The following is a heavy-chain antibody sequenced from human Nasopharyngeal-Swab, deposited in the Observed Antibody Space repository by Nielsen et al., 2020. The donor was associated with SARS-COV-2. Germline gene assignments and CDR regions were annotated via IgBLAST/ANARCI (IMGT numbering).Heavy chain of an antibody. D-gene: IGHD5-24*01. J-gene: IGHJ4*02. CDR3: ARMGSTNYFDY. CDR2: IYPSSST. V-gene: IGHV3-53*01. Sequence: GGSLRLSCAASGFTVSSNYMSWVRQAPGKGLEWVSIIYPSSSTYYAESVKGRFTISRDNSKNTLYLQMNSLRAEDTAFYYCARMGSTNYFDYWGQGTLVTVSS. CDR1: GFTVSSNY.